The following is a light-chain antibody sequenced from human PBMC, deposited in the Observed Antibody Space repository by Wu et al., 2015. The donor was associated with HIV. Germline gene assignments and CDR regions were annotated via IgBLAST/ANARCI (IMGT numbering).Light chain of an antibody. Sequence: DIQMTQSSSSLSASVGDRVTITCRASQTISYYLAWYQQKPGRVPELLIYSASTLRPGVPSRFSGTGYGTEFTLTISSLQPEDAATYFCQKYNSAPRTFGQGTKVDIK. J-gene: IGKJ1*01. CDR3: QKYNSAPRT. V-gene: IGKV1-27*01. CDR2: SAS. CDR1: QTISYY.